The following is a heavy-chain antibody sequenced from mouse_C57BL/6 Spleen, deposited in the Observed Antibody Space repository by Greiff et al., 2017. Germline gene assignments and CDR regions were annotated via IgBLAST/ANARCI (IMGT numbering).Heavy chain of an antibody. Sequence: EVQGVESGGGLVQPGGSLSLSCAASGFTFTDYYMSWVRQPPGKALEWFGFIRNKANGYTTEYSESVKGRFTISRDNSQSILYLQMNALRAEDSATYYCAKYSSNYNYFDYWGQGTTLTVSS. D-gene: IGHD2-5*01. V-gene: IGHV7-3*01. CDR1: GFTFTDYY. CDR3: AKYSSNYNYFDY. CDR2: IRNKANGYTT. J-gene: IGHJ2*01.